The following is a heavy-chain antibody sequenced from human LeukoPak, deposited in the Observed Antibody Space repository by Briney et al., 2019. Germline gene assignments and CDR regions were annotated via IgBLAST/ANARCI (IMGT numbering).Heavy chain of an antibody. CDR2: ISYDGSNK. CDR3: AKNEAGAAYYSDY. V-gene: IGHV3-30*18. D-gene: IGHD1-26*01. Sequence: GRSLRLSCAASGFTFSSYGMHWVRQAPGKGLEWVAVISYDGSNKYYADSVKGRFTISRDNSKNTLYLQMNSLRAEDTAVYYCAKNEAGAAYYSDYWGQGTLVTVSS. CDR1: GFTFSSYG. J-gene: IGHJ4*02.